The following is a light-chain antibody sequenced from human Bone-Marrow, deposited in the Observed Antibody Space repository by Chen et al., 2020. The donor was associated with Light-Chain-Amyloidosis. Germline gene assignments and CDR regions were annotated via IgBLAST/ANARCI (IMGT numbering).Light chain of an antibody. CDR2: DSS. V-gene: IGKV1-5*01. Sequence: DIQMTQSPSTLSASVGDRVTITCRASQSVDRWLAWFQQKPGKAPRLLIYDSSNLETGVPLRFRGSGSGTEFTLTISGLQPDDFATYYCQQYDTDSWAFGQGTTVEV. CDR3: QQYDTDSWA. CDR1: QSVDRW. J-gene: IGKJ1*01.